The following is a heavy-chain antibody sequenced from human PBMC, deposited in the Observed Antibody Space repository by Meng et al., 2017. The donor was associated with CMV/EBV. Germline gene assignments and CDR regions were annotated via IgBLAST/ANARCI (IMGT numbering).Heavy chain of an antibody. CDR2: INWNGGST. CDR3: ARVRLRKHYYYGMDV. V-gene: IGHV3-20*04. CDR1: GFTFDDYG. D-gene: IGHD3-16*01. J-gene: IGHJ6*02. Sequence: GGSLRLSCAASGFTFDDYGMSWVRQAPGKGLEWVSGINWNGGSTGYADSVKGRLTISRDNAKNSLYLQMNSLRAEDTALYYCARVRLRKHYYYGMDVWGQGTTVTVSS.